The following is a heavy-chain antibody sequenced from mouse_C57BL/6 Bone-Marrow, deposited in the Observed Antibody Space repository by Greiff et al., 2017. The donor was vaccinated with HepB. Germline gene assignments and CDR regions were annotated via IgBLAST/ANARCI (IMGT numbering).Heavy chain of an antibody. Sequence: VQLQQPGAELVKPGASVKVSCKASGYTFTSYWMHWVKQRPGQGLEWIGRIHPSYSDNNYNQKFKGKATLTVDKSSSTAYMQLSSLTSEDSAVYYCATEVYFYWYFDVWGTGTTVTVSS. V-gene: IGHV1-74*01. CDR1: GYTFTSYW. CDR3: ATEVYFYWYFDV. J-gene: IGHJ1*03. CDR2: IHPSYSDN.